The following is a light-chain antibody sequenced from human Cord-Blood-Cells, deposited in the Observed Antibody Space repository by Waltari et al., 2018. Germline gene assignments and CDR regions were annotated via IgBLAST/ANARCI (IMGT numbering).Light chain of an antibody. J-gene: IGKJ4*01. Sequence: EIVMTQSPATLSVSPGERATLSCRASQSVSSNLAWYQQKPGQAPSLLIYGESTRATGIPARFSGSGSGTEFTLTISSLQSEDFAVYYCQQYNNWPLTFGGGTKVEIK. CDR2: GES. CDR1: QSVSSN. CDR3: QQYNNWPLT. V-gene: IGKV3-15*01.